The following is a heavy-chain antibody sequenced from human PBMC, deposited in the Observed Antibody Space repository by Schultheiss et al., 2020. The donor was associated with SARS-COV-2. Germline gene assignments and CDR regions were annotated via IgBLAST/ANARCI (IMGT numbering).Heavy chain of an antibody. V-gene: IGHV3-30*03. CDR2: ISYDGSNK. Sequence: GGSLRLSCAASGFTFSSYGMHWVRQAPGKGLEWVAVISYDGSNKYYADSVKGRFTISRDNSKNTLYLQMNSLRAGDTAVYYCARVCSSTSCTISGQDYYYAMDVWGQGTTVTVSS. CDR1: GFTFSSYG. J-gene: IGHJ6*02. CDR3: ARVCSSTSCTISGQDYYYAMDV. D-gene: IGHD2-2*01.